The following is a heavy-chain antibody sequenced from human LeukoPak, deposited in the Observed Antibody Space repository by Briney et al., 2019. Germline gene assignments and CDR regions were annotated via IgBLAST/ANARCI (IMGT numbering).Heavy chain of an antibody. J-gene: IGHJ1*01. CDR3: ASGLGYCSSTSCYKYFQH. Sequence: ASVKVSCKASGYTFTGYYMHWVRQAPAQGLEWMGWINTNGGATNYAQNFQGRVTMTRDTSISTAYMELSRLRSDDTAVYYCASGLGYCSSTSCYKYFQHWGQGTLVTVSS. CDR2: INTNGGAT. V-gene: IGHV1-2*02. D-gene: IGHD2-2*02. CDR1: GYTFTGYY.